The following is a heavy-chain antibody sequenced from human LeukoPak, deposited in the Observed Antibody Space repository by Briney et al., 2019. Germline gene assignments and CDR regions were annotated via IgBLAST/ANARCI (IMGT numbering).Heavy chain of an antibody. J-gene: IGHJ4*02. D-gene: IGHD4-17*01. Sequence: PSETLSLTCTVSGGSISSSSYYWGWIRQPPGKGLEWIGSIYYSGSTYYNPSLKSRVTISVDTSKNQFSLKLSSVTAADTAVYYCARDSIFRTVTEAGFDYWGQGTLVTVSS. CDR2: IYYSGST. CDR1: GGSISSSSYY. CDR3: ARDSIFRTVTEAGFDY. V-gene: IGHV4-39*07.